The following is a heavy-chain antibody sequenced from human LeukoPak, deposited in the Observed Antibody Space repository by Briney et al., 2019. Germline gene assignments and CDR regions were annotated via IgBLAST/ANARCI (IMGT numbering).Heavy chain of an antibody. CDR3: ARVRSSWFFDY. J-gene: IGHJ4*02. CDR1: GFTLSSYG. Sequence: HPGGSLRLSCAASGFTLSSYGMHWVRQAPGKGLEWVAVIWYDGSNKYYADSVKGRFTISRDNSKNTLYLQMNSLRAEDTAVYYCARVRSSWFFDYWGQGTLVTVSS. D-gene: IGHD6-13*01. V-gene: IGHV3-33*01. CDR2: IWYDGSNK.